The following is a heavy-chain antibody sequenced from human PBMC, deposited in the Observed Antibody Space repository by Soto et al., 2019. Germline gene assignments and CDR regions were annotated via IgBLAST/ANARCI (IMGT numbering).Heavy chain of an antibody. J-gene: IGHJ4*02. D-gene: IGHD1-26*01. CDR3: TRGLSMDMAPIMGCYFDF. V-gene: IGHV4-31*03. Sequence: PSETLSLTCTVSGGSISSGGYYWSWIRQHPGKGLEWIGYIYYSGSTYYNPSLKSRVTISVDTSKNQFSLKLSSVTAEDTAVYYCTRGLSMDMAPIMGCYFDFWGQGSLVTVSS. CDR1: GGSISSGGYY. CDR2: IYYSGST.